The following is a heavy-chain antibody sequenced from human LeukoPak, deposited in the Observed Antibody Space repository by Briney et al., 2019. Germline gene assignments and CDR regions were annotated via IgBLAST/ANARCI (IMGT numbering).Heavy chain of an antibody. CDR2: IYYSGST. CDR3: ARGGYENFDY. V-gene: IGHV4-59*01. J-gene: IGHJ4*02. D-gene: IGHD5-12*01. CDR1: GGSISSYY. Sequence: ETLSLTCTVSGGSISSYYWSWIRQPPGKGLEWIGYIYYSGSTNYNPSLKSRVTISVDTSKNQFSLKLSSVTAADTAVYYCARGGYENFDYWGQGTLVTVPS.